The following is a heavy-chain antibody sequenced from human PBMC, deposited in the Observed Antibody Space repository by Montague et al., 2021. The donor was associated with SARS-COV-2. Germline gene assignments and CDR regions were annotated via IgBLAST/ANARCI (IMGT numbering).Heavy chain of an antibody. V-gene: IGHV6-1*01. CDR3: VRDTGSAQAGFDA. D-gene: IGHD4-17*01. J-gene: IGHJ4*02. Sequence: CAISGDSVWSNTAAWNWIRQSPSRDLEWLGRTNYRSKWTSDYATSVEGRISIDPDTSKNQFFLHLRSATPEDTGVYYCVRDTGSAQAGFDAWGQGTLVTVSA. CDR1: GDSVWSNTAA. CDR2: TNYRSKWTS.